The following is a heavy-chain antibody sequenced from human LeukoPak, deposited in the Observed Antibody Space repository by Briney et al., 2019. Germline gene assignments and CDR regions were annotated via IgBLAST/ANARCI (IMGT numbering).Heavy chain of an antibody. CDR2: ISGSGGST. CDR3: AKGARPPVRGCTGSDVVDYFDY. J-gene: IGHJ4*02. V-gene: IGHV3-23*01. CDR1: GFTFISYA. D-gene: IGHD5-12*01. Sequence: PGGSLRLSCSASGFTFISYAMTWVRQAPGKGLEWVSGISGSGGSTYYADSVKGRFTISRDNSLNTLYLQMNSLRADDTAVYYCAKGARPPVRGCTGSDVVDYFDYWGQGTLVTVSS.